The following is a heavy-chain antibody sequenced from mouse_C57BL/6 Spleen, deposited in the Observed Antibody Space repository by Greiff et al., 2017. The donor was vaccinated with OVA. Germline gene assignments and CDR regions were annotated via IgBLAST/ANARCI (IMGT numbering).Heavy chain of an antibody. CDR2: INPNNGGT. V-gene: IGHV1-18*01. CDR1: GYTFTDYN. CDR3: ARSSDSNYVYYCDY. Sequence: EVQLQQSGPELVKPGASVKIPCKASGYTFTDYNMDWVKQSHGKSLEWIGDINPNNGGTIYNQKFKGKATLTVDKSSSTAYMQRRSLTAEDTAVYYGARSSDSNYVYYCDYWGQGTTLTVSS. J-gene: IGHJ2*01. D-gene: IGHD2-5*01.